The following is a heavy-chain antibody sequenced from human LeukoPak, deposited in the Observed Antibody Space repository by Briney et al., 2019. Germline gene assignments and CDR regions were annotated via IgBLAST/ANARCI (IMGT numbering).Heavy chain of an antibody. V-gene: IGHV1-69*13. CDR1: GGTFSSYA. J-gene: IGHJ4*02. Sequence: SVKVSCKASGGTFSSYAISWVRQAPGQGLEWMGGIIPIFGTANYAQKFQGRVTITADESTSTAYMELSSLRSEDTAVYYCARAKNDYSNSQPLRLFDYWGQGTLVTVSS. CDR2: IIPIFGTA. CDR3: ARAKNDYSNSQPLRLFDY. D-gene: IGHD4-11*01.